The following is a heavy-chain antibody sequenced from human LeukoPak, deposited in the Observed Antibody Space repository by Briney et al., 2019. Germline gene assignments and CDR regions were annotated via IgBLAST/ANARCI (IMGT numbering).Heavy chain of an antibody. CDR2: ISSSGSST. CDR1: GFTFRSHA. Sequence: PGGSLRLSCAASGFTFRSHAMSWVRQAPGKGLEWVPAISSSGSSTYYADSVKGRFTISRGNSKNILYLQMNSLRAEDAAVYYCARERLSTSSYEVDYWGQGTLVTVSS. CDR3: ARERLSTSSYEVDY. V-gene: IGHV3-23*01. J-gene: IGHJ4*02. D-gene: IGHD2-2*01.